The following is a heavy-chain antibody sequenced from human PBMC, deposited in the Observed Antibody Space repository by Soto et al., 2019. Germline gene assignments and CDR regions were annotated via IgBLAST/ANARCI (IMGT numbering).Heavy chain of an antibody. CDR2: ISAYNGNT. V-gene: IGHV1-18*01. CDR1: GYTFTSYG. Sequence: ASVKVSCKASGYTFTSYGISWVRQAPGQGLEWMGWISAYNGNTNDAQKLKGRVTMTPDTSTSTAYMELRSLRYDDTAVYYCARVVYYGSGGLWFDPRGQGTLVTVSS. J-gene: IGHJ5*02. CDR3: ARVVYYGSGGLWFDP. D-gene: IGHD3-10*01.